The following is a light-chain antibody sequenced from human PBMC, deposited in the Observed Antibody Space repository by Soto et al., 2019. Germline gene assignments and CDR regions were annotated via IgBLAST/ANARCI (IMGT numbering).Light chain of an antibody. V-gene: IGLV8-61*01. CDR3: VLYMGSRWV. Sequence: QTVVTQEPSFSVSPGRTVTLTCGLSSGSVSTSYYPSWYQQTPGQAPRTLIYSTNTRSSGVPDRFSGSILGNKAALTITGAQADDESDYYCVLYMGSRWVFGGGTQLTVL. CDR2: STN. J-gene: IGLJ3*02. CDR1: SGSVSTSYY.